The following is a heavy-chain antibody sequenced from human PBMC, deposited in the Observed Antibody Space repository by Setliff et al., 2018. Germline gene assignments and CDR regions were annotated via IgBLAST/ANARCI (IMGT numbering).Heavy chain of an antibody. D-gene: IGHD6-19*01. J-gene: IGHJ4*02. Sequence: GGSLRLSCAGSGFTFSSYAMSWVRQAPGKGLEWVSTISSSSTTIYYADSVKGRFTISRDNSKNTLYLQMNSLRAEDTAVYYCAKNHLAGTPHVYFDYWGQGTLVTVSS. CDR1: GFTFSSYA. V-gene: IGHV3-23*01. CDR2: ISSSSTTI. CDR3: AKNHLAGTPHVYFDY.